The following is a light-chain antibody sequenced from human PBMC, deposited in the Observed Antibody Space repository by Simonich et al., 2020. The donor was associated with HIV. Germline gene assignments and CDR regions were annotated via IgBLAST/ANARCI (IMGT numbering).Light chain of an antibody. V-gene: IGKV4-1*01. J-gene: IGKJ3*01. Sequence: DIVMTQSPDSLAVSLGERATINCKSSQSVLYRSHNKNYLAWDQQKPGQPPKLLIYWAATRESGVPDRFSGSGSETDFTLTISSLQAEDVAVYYCQQYYSAPVTFGPGTKVDMK. CDR2: WAA. CDR1: QSVLYRSHNKNY. CDR3: QQYYSAPVT.